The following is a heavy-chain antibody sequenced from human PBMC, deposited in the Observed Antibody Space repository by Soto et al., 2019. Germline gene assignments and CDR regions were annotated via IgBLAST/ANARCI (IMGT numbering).Heavy chain of an antibody. V-gene: IGHV4-39*01. CDR1: GGSISSSTHD. Sequence: PSETLSLTCTVSGGSISSSTHDWGWIRQPPGKGLEWIGSIYYSGTTYYNPSLKSRVTISIDTSKNQFALNLRSVTAADTAVYYCARSSNWYFDYWGQGTLVSVS. D-gene: IGHD6-13*01. CDR3: ARSSNWYFDY. J-gene: IGHJ4*02. CDR2: IYYSGTT.